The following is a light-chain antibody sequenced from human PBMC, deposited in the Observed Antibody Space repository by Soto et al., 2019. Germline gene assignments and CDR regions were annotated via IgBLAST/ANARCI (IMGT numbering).Light chain of an antibody. Sequence: EIVMTQSPATLSVSPGERVTLSCRASQSVSNKLGWYQHKPGQAPRLLIYDTSTRAAGTPARFTGSGSRTDFTLTISSLQSEDFAVYYCQQYNTWPSISFGQGTRLEIK. CDR2: DTS. CDR1: QSVSNK. CDR3: QQYNTWPSIS. V-gene: IGKV3-15*01. J-gene: IGKJ5*01.